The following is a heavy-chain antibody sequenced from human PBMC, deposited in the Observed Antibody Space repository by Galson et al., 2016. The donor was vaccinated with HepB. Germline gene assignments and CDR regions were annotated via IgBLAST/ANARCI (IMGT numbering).Heavy chain of an antibody. J-gene: IGHJ4*02. Sequence: SLRLSCAASGFNFSIHGMSWVRQTPGRGLEWLSGIRGGGPNTYYADSVKGRFTISRDNSKNTVFLQMNSLRAEDTALYYCARGIRGTDFWGPGTLVTVSS. CDR1: GFNFSIHG. V-gene: IGHV3-23*01. D-gene: IGHD3-16*01. CDR2: IRGGGPNT. CDR3: ARGIRGTDF.